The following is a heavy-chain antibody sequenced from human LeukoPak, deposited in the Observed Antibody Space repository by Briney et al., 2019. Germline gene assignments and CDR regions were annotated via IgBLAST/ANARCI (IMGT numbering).Heavy chain of an antibody. CDR2: IKQDGSEK. D-gene: IGHD3-22*01. V-gene: IGHV3-7*03. Sequence: GGSLRLSCAASGFTLSSYWMSWVRQAPGKGLEWVANIKQDGSEKYYVDSVKGRFTISRDNARNSLYLQMNSLRADDTAVYYCARAGPSYYYDSSGYYNGVGWFDPWGQGTLVTVSS. CDR3: ARAGPSYYYDSSGYYNGVGWFDP. J-gene: IGHJ5*02. CDR1: GFTLSSYW.